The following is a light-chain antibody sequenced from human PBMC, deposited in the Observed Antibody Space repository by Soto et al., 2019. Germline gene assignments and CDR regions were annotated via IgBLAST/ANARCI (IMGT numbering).Light chain of an antibody. CDR3: QQYNSYSSWT. CDR1: QSLHSL. CDR2: DAS. J-gene: IGKJ1*01. V-gene: IGKV1-5*01. Sequence: DSQMTQYPATVSASGGDRVTITFLASQSLHSLLAWYQQKPGRAPKLLIYDASTLESRVPSRFSGTASGTEFTLTISSLQTDHFAPYYCQQYNSYSSWTFGQAPKL.